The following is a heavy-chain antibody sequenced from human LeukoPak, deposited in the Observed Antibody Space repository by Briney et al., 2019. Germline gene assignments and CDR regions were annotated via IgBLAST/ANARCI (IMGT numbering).Heavy chain of an antibody. CDR3: AKDLSKRYYEFEA. D-gene: IGHD3-22*01. J-gene: IGHJ5*02. CDR2: ISYDGSNK. V-gene: IGHV3-30-3*01. Sequence: GGSLRLSCAASGFTFSSYAMHWVRQAPGKGLEWVAVISYDGSNKYYADSVKGRFTISRDNSKNTLYLQMNSLRAEDTAVYYCAKDLSKRYYEFEAWGQGTLVTVSS. CDR1: GFTFSSYA.